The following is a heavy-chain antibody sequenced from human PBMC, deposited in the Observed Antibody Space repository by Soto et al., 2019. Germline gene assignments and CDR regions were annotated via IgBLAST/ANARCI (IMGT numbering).Heavy chain of an antibody. CDR2: ISDYNGNT. J-gene: IGHJ6*02. CDR3: ARDVDTAMDSYYYYGMDV. Sequence: ASVKVSCKASGYTFTSYGISWVRQAPGQGLEWMGWISDYNGNTNYAQKLQGRVTMTTDTSTSTAYMELRSLRSDDTAVYYCARDVDTAMDSYYYYGMDVWGQGTTVTVSS. D-gene: IGHD5-18*01. V-gene: IGHV1-18*01. CDR1: GYTFTSYG.